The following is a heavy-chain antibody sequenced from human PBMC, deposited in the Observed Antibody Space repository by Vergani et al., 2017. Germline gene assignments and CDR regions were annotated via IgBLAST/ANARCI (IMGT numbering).Heavy chain of an antibody. D-gene: IGHD4-23*01. V-gene: IGHV1-69*01. CDR3: ARGGISDYGGLWGFDY. Sequence: QVQLVQSGAEVKKPGSSVKVSCKASGGTFSSYAISWVRQAPGQGLEWMGGIIPIFGTANYAQQFQGRVTITADESTSTAYMELGRLRSEDTAVYYCARGGISDYGGLWGFDYWGQGTLVTVSS. CDR2: IIPIFGTA. CDR1: GGTFSSYA. J-gene: IGHJ4*02.